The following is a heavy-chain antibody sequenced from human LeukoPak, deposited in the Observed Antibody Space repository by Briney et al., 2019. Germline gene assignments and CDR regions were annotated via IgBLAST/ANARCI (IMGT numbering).Heavy chain of an antibody. CDR2: INLNTGYT. J-gene: IGHJ5*02. CDR1: GYTFTGYY. CDR3: SRSIAVTGRGTSWWFDP. D-gene: IGHD6-19*01. V-gene: IGHV1-2*04. Sequence: ASVRVSYKASGYTFTGYYMHWVRQAPGQGFEWMGWINLNTGYTNYAQNFQGWVTMTRDTSISTAYMELSRLRSDDTAVYYCSRSIAVTGRGTSWWFDPWGQGTLVTVSS.